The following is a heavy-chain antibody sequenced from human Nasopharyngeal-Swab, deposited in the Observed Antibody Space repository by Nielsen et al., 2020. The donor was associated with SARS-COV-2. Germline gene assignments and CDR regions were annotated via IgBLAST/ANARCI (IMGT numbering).Heavy chain of an antibody. CDR3: ARDYYDSSGYYVFDY. CDR1: GYTFTSYG. D-gene: IGHD3-22*01. Sequence: ASVKVSCKASGYTFTSYGISWVRQAPGQGLEWMGWNSAYNGNTNYAQKLQGRVTMTTDTSTSTAYMELRSLRSDDTAVYYCARDYYDSSGYYVFDYWGQGTLVTVSS. J-gene: IGHJ4*02. CDR2: NSAYNGNT. V-gene: IGHV1-18*01.